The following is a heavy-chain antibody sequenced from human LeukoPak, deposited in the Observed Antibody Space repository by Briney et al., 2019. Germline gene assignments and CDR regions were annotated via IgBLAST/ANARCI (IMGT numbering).Heavy chain of an antibody. CDR2: LCYRGST. CDR3: ARYSDASGYASFDC. D-gene: IGHD3-22*01. Sequence: PSENLSLTCSVSAGSMSSSGYYWGWTRQPPGKGLESIGSLCYRGSTHYYPSLKSRVTISGDTSKNQFSLRLSSVTAADTAVYYCARYSDASGYASFDCWGREPWSPSPQ. J-gene: IGHJ4*02. CDR1: AGSMSSSGYY. V-gene: IGHV4-39*01.